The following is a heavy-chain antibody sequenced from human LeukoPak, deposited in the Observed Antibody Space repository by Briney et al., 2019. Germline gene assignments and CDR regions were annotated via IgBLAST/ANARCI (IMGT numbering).Heavy chain of an antibody. CDR1: GFTFSSYA. D-gene: IGHD3-22*01. CDR3: AKPLYDSSGYYYGLADLLFDY. Sequence: GGSLRLSCAASGFTFSSYAMSWVRQAPGNGLEWVSAISGSGGSTYYADSVKGRFTISRDNSKNTLYLQMNSLRAEDTAVYYCAKPLYDSSGYYYGLADLLFDYWGQGTLVTVSS. CDR2: ISGSGGST. V-gene: IGHV3-23*01. J-gene: IGHJ4*02.